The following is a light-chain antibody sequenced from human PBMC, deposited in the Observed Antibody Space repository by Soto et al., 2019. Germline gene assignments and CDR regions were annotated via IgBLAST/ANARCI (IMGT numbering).Light chain of an antibody. CDR1: SSDIGSYNY. V-gene: IGLV2-14*01. Sequence: QSALTQPASVSGSPGQSITISCTGTSSDIGSYNYVSWYQQHPGKAPKLIIYDVSNRPSGISNRFSGSKSDNTASLTISGLQAEDEADYYCNSYTSSTPLSVFGTGTKLTVL. CDR3: NSYTSSTPLSV. CDR2: DVS. J-gene: IGLJ1*01.